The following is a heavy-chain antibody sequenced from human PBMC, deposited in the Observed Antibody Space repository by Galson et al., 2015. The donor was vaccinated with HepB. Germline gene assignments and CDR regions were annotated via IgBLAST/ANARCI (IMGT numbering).Heavy chain of an antibody. V-gene: IGHV2-5*01. Sequence: PALVKPTQPLTLTCTFSGFSLSTSGVGVGWIRQPPGKALEWLALIYWNDDKRYSPSLTSRLTITKDTSKNQVVLTMTNMDPVDTATYYCAHSPGDQYCSSTSCFYYFDYWGQGTLVTVSS. D-gene: IGHD2-2*01. CDR2: IYWNDDK. J-gene: IGHJ4*02. CDR1: GFSLSTSGVG. CDR3: AHSPGDQYCSSTSCFYYFDY.